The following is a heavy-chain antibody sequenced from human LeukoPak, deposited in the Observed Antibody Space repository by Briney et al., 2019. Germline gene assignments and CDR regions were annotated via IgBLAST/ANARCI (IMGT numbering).Heavy chain of an antibody. CDR2: IVVGSRNT. CDR3: AARSYRLTYYFDY. Sequence: SVKVSCKASGFTFTSSAVQWVRQARGQRLEWIGWIVVGSRNTNYAQKFLERVTITRDMSTSTAYMELSSLRSEDTAVYYCAARSYRLTYYFDYWGQGTLVTVSS. CDR1: GFTFTSSA. V-gene: IGHV1-58*01. J-gene: IGHJ4*02. D-gene: IGHD1-26*01.